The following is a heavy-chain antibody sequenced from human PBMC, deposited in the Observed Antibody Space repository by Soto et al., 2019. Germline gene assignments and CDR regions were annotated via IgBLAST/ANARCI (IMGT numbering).Heavy chain of an antibody. D-gene: IGHD2-8*01. J-gene: IGHJ1*01. Sequence: ASVKVSCKASGYTFTSYAMHWVRQAPGQRLEWMGWINAGNGNTKYSQKFQGRVTITRDTSASTAYMELSSLRSEDTAVYYCAKPQLRTNGVYLEEAEYFQHWGQGTLVTVSS. CDR1: GYTFTSYA. CDR3: AKPQLRTNGVYLEEAEYFQH. CDR2: INAGNGNT. V-gene: IGHV1-3*01.